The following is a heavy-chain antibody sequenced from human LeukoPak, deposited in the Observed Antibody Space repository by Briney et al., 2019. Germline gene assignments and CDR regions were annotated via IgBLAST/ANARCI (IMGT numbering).Heavy chain of an antibody. CDR3: ARVPESVGINYFDS. J-gene: IGHJ4*02. CDR1: GGSFSGNF. Sequence: SETLSLTCAVYGGSFSGNFWSWVRQPPGKGLEWVGEINHRGNTNYNPSLKSRVTISVDTSKNQFSLKLRSVTAADTAVYYCARVPESVGINYFDSWGQGTQVTAPS. CDR2: INHRGNT. V-gene: IGHV4-34*01. D-gene: IGHD1-26*01.